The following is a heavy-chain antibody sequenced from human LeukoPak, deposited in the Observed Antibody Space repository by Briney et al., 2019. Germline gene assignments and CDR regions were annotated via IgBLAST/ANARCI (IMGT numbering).Heavy chain of an antibody. J-gene: IGHJ4*02. CDR2: INHSGST. D-gene: IGHD2-2*01. V-gene: IGHV4-34*01. Sequence: PSETLSLTCAVYGGSFSGYYGSWIRQPPGKGLEWIGEINHSGSTNYNPSLKSRVTISVDTSKNQFSLKLSSVTAADTAVYYCARGPYIVVVPAARLINTRYFDYWGQGTLVTVSS. CDR1: GGSFSGYY. CDR3: ARGPYIVVVPAARLINTRYFDY.